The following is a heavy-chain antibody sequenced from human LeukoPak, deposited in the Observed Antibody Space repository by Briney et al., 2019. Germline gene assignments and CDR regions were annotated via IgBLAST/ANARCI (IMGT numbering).Heavy chain of an antibody. CDR2: IYYSGST. J-gene: IGHJ5*02. CDR1: GGSISSYY. CDR3: ARGYDFAWFDP. Sequence: PSETLSLTCTVSGGSISSYYWSWIRQPPGKGLEWIGYIYYSGSTNYNPSLKSRVTISVDTSKNQFSLKLSSVTAADTAVYYCARGYDFAWFDPWGQGTLVTVSS. V-gene: IGHV4-59*08. D-gene: IGHD3/OR15-3a*01.